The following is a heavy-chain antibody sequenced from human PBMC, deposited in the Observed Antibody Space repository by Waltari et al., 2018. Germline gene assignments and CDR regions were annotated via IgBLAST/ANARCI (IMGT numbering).Heavy chain of an antibody. D-gene: IGHD4-17*01. CDR1: GYTFTGYY. Sequence: QVQLVQSGAEVKKPGASVKVSGKASGYTFTGYYLHWVRHAPGQGLGWMGWINPNSGGTNYAQKFQGRVTMTRDTSISTAYMELSRLRSDDTAVYYCARVKATVTTNWFDPWGQGTLVTVSS. CDR2: INPNSGGT. J-gene: IGHJ5*02. V-gene: IGHV1-2*02. CDR3: ARVKATVTTNWFDP.